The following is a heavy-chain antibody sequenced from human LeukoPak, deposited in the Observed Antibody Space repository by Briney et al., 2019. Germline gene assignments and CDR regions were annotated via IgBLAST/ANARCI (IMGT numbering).Heavy chain of an antibody. V-gene: IGHV3-48*03. CDR2: ITRTGDRI. Sequence: EGSLRLSCAASGFTFSSYEMNWVRQAPGKGLEWIAYITRTGDRILYADSVKGRFTISRDNAKNSLFLQMNSLRAEDTAVYYCARDTKDYWGQGTLVTVSS. D-gene: IGHD2-8*01. J-gene: IGHJ4*02. CDR1: GFTFSSYE. CDR3: ARDTKDY.